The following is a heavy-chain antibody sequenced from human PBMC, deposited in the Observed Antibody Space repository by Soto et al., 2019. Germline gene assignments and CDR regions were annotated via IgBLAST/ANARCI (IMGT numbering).Heavy chain of an antibody. V-gene: IGHV3-74*01. Sequence: GGSLLLSCSASGLNFSNYWMHWVRQRPAEGLVWVSRITSDGKSKAYAESVKGRFAISRDNAKNTLYLQMNGLTAEDTAVYYCARESGDWPLNWFDPWGQGTLVTVSS. J-gene: IGHJ5*02. CDR2: ITSDGKSK. D-gene: IGHD2-21*02. CDR1: GLNFSNYW. CDR3: ARESGDWPLNWFDP.